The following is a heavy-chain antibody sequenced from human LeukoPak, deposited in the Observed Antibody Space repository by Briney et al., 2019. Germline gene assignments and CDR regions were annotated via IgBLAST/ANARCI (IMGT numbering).Heavy chain of an antibody. CDR3: ARGPRAYDILTGYYPLDY. V-gene: IGHV4-4*02. CDR2: IYHSGST. Sequence: PSETLSLTCAVSGGSISSSNWWSWVRQPPGKGLEWIGEIYHSGSTNYNPSLKSRVTISVDKSKNQFSLKLSSVTAADTAVYYCARGPRAYDILTGYYPLDYWGQGTLVTVSS. CDR1: GGSISSSNW. D-gene: IGHD3-9*01. J-gene: IGHJ4*02.